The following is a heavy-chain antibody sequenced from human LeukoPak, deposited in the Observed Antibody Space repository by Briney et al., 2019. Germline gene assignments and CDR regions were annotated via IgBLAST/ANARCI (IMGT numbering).Heavy chain of an antibody. CDR1: GGTFSSYA. J-gene: IGHJ5*02. D-gene: IGHD3-10*01. V-gene: IGHV1-69*04. CDR2: IIPILGIA. Sequence: GASVKVSCKASGGTFSSYAISWVRQAPGQGLEWMGRIIPILGIANYAQKFQGRVTITADKSTSTAYMELSSLRSEDTAVYYCARDRRYYGSGSYLALSGVHWFDPWGQGTLVTVSS. CDR3: ARDRRYYGSGSYLALSGVHWFDP.